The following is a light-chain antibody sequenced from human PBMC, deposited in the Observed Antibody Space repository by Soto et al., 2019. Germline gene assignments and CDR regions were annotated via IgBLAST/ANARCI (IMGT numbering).Light chain of an antibody. CDR3: SSYTTSSTPLV. CDR2: EVS. V-gene: IGLV2-14*01. CDR1: SSDVGGYNY. J-gene: IGLJ3*02. Sequence: QSALTQPASVSGSPGQSITLSCTGTSSDVGGYNYVSWYQQHPGKAPKLVIYEVSNRPSRVSNRFSGSKSGNTASLTISGLQAEDEADYYCSSYTTSSTPLVFGGGTKLNVL.